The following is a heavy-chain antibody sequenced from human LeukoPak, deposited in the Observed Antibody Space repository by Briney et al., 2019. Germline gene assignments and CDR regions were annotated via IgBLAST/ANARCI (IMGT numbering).Heavy chain of an antibody. CDR1: GGSISSSSYY. CDR2: IYYSGST. D-gene: IGHD3-22*01. Sequence: PSETLSLTCTVSGGSISSSSYYWGWIRQPPGKGLEWIGSIYYSGSTYYNPSLKSRVTISVDTSKNQFSLKLSSVTAADTAVYYCARGSIAYYYMDVWGKGTTVTISS. V-gene: IGHV4-39*07. CDR3: ARGSIAYYYMDV. J-gene: IGHJ6*03.